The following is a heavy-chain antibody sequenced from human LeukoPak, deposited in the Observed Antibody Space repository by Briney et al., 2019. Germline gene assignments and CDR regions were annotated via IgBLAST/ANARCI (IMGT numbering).Heavy chain of an antibody. J-gene: IGHJ3*02. CDR3: ARETTVVTPGRSDVFDI. Sequence: PSETLSLTCTVSGGSISSHYWNWVRQPPGKGLEWIGYIYYSGSTNYNPSLKSRVTISVDTSKNQFSLKLSSVTAADTAVYYCARETTVVTPGRSDVFDIWGQGTMVTVSS. V-gene: IGHV4-59*11. D-gene: IGHD4-23*01. CDR1: GGSISSHY. CDR2: IYYSGST.